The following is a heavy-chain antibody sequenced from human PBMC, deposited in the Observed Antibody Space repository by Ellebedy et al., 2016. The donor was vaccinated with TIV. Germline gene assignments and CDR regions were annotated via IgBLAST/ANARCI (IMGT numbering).Heavy chain of an antibody. CDR1: GLPLDHCN. CDR3: ATDRGERGLLSFFDS. Sequence: GESLKISCTASGLPLDHCNMNWVRQAPGKGLEWVSSISGNGLHVKYTDLVQGRFTISRDSAKNSVSLQMDSLRAEDTAVYSCATDRGERGLLSFFDSWGQGTPVTVST. J-gene: IGHJ4*02. V-gene: IGHV3-21*06. D-gene: IGHD2-21*02. CDR2: ISGNGLHV.